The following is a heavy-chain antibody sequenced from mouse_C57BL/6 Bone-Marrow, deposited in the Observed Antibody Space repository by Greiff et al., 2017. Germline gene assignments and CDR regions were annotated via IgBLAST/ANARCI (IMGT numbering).Heavy chain of an antibody. V-gene: IGHV1-26*01. J-gene: IGHJ2*01. CDR3: ARDYYGSIWYFYY. CDR2: INPNNGGT. Sequence: VQLQQSGPELVKPGASVKISCKASGYTFTDYYMNWVKQSHGKSLEWIGDINPNNGGTSYNQKLKGKATLTVDKSSSTAYMELRSLTSEDSAVYYCARDYYGSIWYFYYWGQGTILTVSS. D-gene: IGHD1-1*01. CDR1: GYTFTDYY.